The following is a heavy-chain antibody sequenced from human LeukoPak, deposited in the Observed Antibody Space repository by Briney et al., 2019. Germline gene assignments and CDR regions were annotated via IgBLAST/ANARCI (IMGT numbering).Heavy chain of an antibody. CDR1: GFTFDNYS. CDR2: ISSNGGSI. CDR3: AKDVRDSVYDLWFWYFAL. Sequence: PGGSLRLSCAASGFTFDNYSMHWVRQAPGRGREGVSRISSNGGSIGYAASVKGRFNLSRDNAKNSLYLHMDSLRAEDTALYYCAKDVRDSVYDLWFWYFALWGGGRLVTASS. D-gene: IGHD5/OR15-5a*01. V-gene: IGHV3-9*01. J-gene: IGHJ2*01.